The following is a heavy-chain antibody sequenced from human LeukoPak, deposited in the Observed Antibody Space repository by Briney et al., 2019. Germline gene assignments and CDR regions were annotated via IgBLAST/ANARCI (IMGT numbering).Heavy chain of an antibody. CDR3: AEGSVGYGHPPVFDY. V-gene: IGHV4-59*06. D-gene: IGHD3-10*01. CDR1: GGSISSYY. Sequence: SETLSLTCTVSGGSISSYYWSWIRQPPGKGLEWIGYIYYSGSTYYNPSLKSRVTISVDTSKNQFSLKLSSVTAADTAVYYCAEGSVGYGHPPVFDYWGQGTLVTVSS. J-gene: IGHJ4*02. CDR2: IYYSGST.